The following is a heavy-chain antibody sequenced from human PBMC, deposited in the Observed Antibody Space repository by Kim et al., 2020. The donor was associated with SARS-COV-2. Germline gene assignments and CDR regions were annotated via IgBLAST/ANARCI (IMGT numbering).Heavy chain of an antibody. D-gene: IGHD3-3*01. Sequence: RFTISRDNSKNTLYLQMNSLRAEDTAVYYCARDLGSGYYTDYYYYYGMDVWGQGTTVTVSS. CDR3: ARDLGSGYYTDYYYYYGMDV. J-gene: IGHJ6*02. V-gene: IGHV3-30*01.